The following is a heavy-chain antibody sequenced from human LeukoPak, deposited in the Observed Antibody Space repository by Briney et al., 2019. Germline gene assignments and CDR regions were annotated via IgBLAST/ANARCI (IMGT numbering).Heavy chain of an antibody. D-gene: IGHD3-10*02. CDR1: GFTVSSSY. J-gene: IGHJ6*04. CDR2: ISSSSSYI. Sequence: GGSLRLSCAASGFTVSSSYMSWVRQAPGKGLEWVSSISSSSSYIYYADSVKGRFTISRHNAKNSLYLQMNSLRAEDTAVYYCAELGITMIGGVWGKGTTVTISS. V-gene: IGHV3-21*01. CDR3: AELGITMIGGV.